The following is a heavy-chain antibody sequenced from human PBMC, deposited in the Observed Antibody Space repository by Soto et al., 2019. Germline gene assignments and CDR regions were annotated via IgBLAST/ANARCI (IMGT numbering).Heavy chain of an antibody. J-gene: IGHJ4*02. CDR3: ARDRLHPSGYDILTGYYNSPPFDY. CDR1: GYTFTSDY. CDR2: INPSGGST. Sequence: ASVKVSXKASGYTFTSDYMHWVRQATGQGLEWMGIINPSGGSTSYAQKFQGRVTMTRDTSTSTVYMELSSLRSEDTAVYYCARDRLHPSGYDILTGYYNSPPFDYWGQGTLVTVSS. D-gene: IGHD3-9*01. V-gene: IGHV1-46*03.